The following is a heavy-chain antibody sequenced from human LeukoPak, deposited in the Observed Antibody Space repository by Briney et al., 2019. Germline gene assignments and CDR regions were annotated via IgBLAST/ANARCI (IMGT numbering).Heavy chain of an antibody. Sequence: SETLSLTCAVYGGSFSNYYWSWIRQPPGKGLEWIGEINHSGSTNYNPSLKSRVTISVDTSKNQFSLKLSSVTAADTAVYYCAREVWTSGIALDYWGQGALVTVSS. D-gene: IGHD3/OR15-3a*01. CDR2: INHSGST. CDR1: GGSFSNYY. CDR3: AREVWTSGIALDY. J-gene: IGHJ4*02. V-gene: IGHV4-34*01.